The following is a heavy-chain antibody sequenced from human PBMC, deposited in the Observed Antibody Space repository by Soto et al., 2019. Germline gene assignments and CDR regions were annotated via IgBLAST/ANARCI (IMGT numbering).Heavy chain of an antibody. Sequence: PGESLRLSCAASGFTFDDYAMHWVRQAPGKGLEWVSGISWNSGSIGYADSVKGRFTISRDNAKNSLYLQMNSLRAEDTALYYCAKCTGVNYYYGMDVWGQGTTVTVSS. V-gene: IGHV3-9*01. CDR1: GFTFDDYA. J-gene: IGHJ6*02. CDR2: ISWNSGSI. CDR3: AKCTGVNYYYGMDV. D-gene: IGHD2-8*02.